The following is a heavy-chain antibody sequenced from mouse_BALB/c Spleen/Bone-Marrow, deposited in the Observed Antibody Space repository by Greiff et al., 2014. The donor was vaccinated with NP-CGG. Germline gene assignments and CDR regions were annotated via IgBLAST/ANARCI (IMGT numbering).Heavy chain of an antibody. CDR2: IYPGNVNT. Sequence: QVQLQQSGPELVKPGASVRISCKASGYTFTSYYIHWVKQRPGQGLEWIGWIYPGNVNTKYNEKFKGKATLTADKSSSTAYMQLGGLLSEDSAVYFCARDTMDYWGQGPPVPVPS. J-gene: IGHJ4*01. V-gene: IGHV1S56*01. CDR3: ARDTMDY. CDR1: GYTFTSYY.